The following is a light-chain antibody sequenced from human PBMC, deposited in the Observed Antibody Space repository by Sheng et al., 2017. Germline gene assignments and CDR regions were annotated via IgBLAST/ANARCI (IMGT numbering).Light chain of an antibody. CDR3: QSADSSHVV. V-gene: IGLV3-25*03. CDR2: KDS. J-gene: IGLJ2*01. Sequence: SYELTQPPSVSVSPGQTARITCFGDALPKAICLLVPAEARPGPCAADIIKDSERPSVIPERFSGSSSGTTVTLTISGVQAEDEADYYCQSADSSHVVFGGGTKADRP. CDR1: ALPKAI.